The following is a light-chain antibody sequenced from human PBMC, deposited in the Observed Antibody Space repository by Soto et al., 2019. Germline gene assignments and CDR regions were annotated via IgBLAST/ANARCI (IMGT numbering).Light chain of an antibody. CDR3: SSYKSSSTV. V-gene: IGLV2-14*01. CDR2: EVS. J-gene: IGLJ1*01. Sequence: QSALTQPASVSGSPGQSITISCTGTSSDVGGYNYVSWYQQHPGKAPKLMIYEVSNRPSGVSNRFSGSKSGNTASLTISGLQAEDEADYYCSSYKSSSTVFGTGTKLTV. CDR1: SSDVGGYNY.